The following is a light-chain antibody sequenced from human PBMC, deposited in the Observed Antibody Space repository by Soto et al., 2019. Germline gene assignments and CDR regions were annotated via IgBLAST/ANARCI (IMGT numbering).Light chain of an antibody. J-gene: IGKJ2*02. V-gene: IGKV3-20*01. CDR1: QSVTSNY. CDR2: GAS. Sequence: EIVLTQSPGTLSLSPGERATLSCRASQSVTSNYLAWYQQKPGQAPRILIYGASNRATGIPDRISGTGSGTDFTLTITRLEPEDFAVYYCQQYCSSPRTFGQGTKLEIK. CDR3: QQYCSSPRT.